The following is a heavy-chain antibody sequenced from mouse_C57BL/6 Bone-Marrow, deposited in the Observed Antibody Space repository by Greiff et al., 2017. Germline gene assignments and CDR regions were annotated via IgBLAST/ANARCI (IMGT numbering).Heavy chain of an antibody. CDR1: GYTFTDYY. Sequence: EVQLQQSGPELVKPGASVKISCKASGYTFTDYYMNWVKQSHGKSLEWIGDINPNNGGTSYNQKFKGKATLTVDKSSSTAYMELRSLTSEDSAVYYCAMVRRYFDVWGTGTTVTVSS. J-gene: IGHJ1*03. D-gene: IGHD1-2*01. CDR3: AMVRRYFDV. CDR2: INPNNGGT. V-gene: IGHV1-26*01.